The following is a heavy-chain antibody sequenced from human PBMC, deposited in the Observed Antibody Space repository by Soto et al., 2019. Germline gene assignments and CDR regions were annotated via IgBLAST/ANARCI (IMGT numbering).Heavy chain of an antibody. J-gene: IGHJ6*02. CDR1: GYTFTGYY. V-gene: IGHV1-2*04. CDR3: ARGSLTYCSSTSCYLRPPGYGMDV. Sequence: ASVKVSCKASGYTFTGYYMHWVRQAPGQGLEWMGWINPNSGGTNYAQKFQGWVTMTRDTSISTAYMELSRLRSDDTAVYYCARGSLTYCSSTSCYLRPPGYGMDVWGQGTTVPVSS. D-gene: IGHD2-2*01. CDR2: INPNSGGT.